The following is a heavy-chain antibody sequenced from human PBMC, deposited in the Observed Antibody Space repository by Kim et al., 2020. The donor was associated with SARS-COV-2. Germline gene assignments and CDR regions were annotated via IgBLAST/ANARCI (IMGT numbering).Heavy chain of an antibody. CDR1: GFTFSTYA. V-gene: IGHV3-64D*06. CDR3: VKDEYNWQHYDY. D-gene: IGHD1-20*01. Sequence: GGSLRLSCSASGFTFSTYAMHWVRQAAGKGLEYVSAISNNGGTKYYADSVKGRFTMSRDNSKNTLYLQMSSLRVEDTAVYYCVKDEYNWQHYDYWGQGTLVTVSS. CDR2: ISNNGGTK. J-gene: IGHJ4*02.